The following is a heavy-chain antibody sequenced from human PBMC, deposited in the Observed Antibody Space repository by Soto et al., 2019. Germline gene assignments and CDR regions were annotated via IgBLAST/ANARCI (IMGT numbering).Heavy chain of an antibody. J-gene: IGHJ6*02. V-gene: IGHV3-23*01. CDR2: ISGSAGSI. CDR1: EFTFSSYT. D-gene: IGHD3-3*01. CDR3: AKGMAILHNYYAMDV. Sequence: GGSQRLSYTASEFTFSSYTVSWVRQAPGKGLEWVSSISGSAGSIYYADSVKGRFTVSRDNSKDTLYLEMNTLRAEDTAVYYCAKGMAILHNYYAMDVWGQGTTVTVSS.